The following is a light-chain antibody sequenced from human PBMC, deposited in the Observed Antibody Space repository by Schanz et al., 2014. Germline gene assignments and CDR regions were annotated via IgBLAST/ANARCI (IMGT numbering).Light chain of an antibody. J-gene: IGKJ1*01. Sequence: EIVLTQSPGTLSLSPGERATLSCRASQGVTSRYLAWYQQKPGQAPRLLIYGASSRATGIPDRFSGSGSGTDFTLTISRLEPEDFAVYYCQQYGTSLRTFGQGTKVEIK. CDR1: QGVTSRY. V-gene: IGKV3-20*01. CDR3: QQYGTSLRT. CDR2: GAS.